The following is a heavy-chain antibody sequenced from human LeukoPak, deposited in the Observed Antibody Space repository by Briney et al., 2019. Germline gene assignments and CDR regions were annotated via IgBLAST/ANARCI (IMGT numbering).Heavy chain of an antibody. V-gene: IGHV3-9*01. J-gene: IGHJ1*01. Sequence: GRSLRLSCAGSGFTFDTYGFHWVRQAPGKGLEWVSGISWNSGSIGYADSVKGRFTISRDNAKNSLYLQMNSLRTEDTAFYYCTTDAKAAAVESGFFYHWGQGTLVTVSS. CDR3: TTDAKAAAVESGFFYH. CDR2: ISWNSGSI. CDR1: GFTFDTYG. D-gene: IGHD6-25*01.